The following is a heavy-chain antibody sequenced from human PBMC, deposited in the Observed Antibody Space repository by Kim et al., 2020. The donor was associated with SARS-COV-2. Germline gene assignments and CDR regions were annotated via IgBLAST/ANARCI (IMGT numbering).Heavy chain of an antibody. Sequence: SETLSLTCTVSGGSISTYYWSWIRQSPGKGLEWIGYIYYTGTTNYSPSLKGRVTISIDKSKNKFSLELKSVTAADTAVYYCAGEKKIWSGDSYGMDVWV. CDR2: IYYTGTT. J-gene: IGHJ6*02. V-gene: IGHV4-59*13. D-gene: IGHD3-3*01. CDR3: AGEKKIWSGDSYGMDV. CDR1: GGSISTYY.